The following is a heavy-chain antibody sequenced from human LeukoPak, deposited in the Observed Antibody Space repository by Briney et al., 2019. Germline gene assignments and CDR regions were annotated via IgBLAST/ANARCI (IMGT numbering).Heavy chain of an antibody. D-gene: IGHD4-23*01. V-gene: IGHV1-69*13. CDR3: ARPAPDYGGNPDDAFDI. J-gene: IGHJ3*02. Sequence: ASVKVSCKASGGTFSSYAISWVRRAPGQGLEWMGGIIPIFGTANYAQKFQGRVTITADESTSTAYMELSSLRSEDTAVYYCARPAPDYGGNPDDAFDIWGQGTMVTVSS. CDR2: IIPIFGTA. CDR1: GGTFSSYA.